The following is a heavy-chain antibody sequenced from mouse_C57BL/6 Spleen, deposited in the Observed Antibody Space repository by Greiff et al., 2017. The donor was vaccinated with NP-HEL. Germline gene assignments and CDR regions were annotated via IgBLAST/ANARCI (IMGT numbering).Heavy chain of an antibody. CDR3: ARILYGSSHWYFDV. J-gene: IGHJ1*03. CDR2: IWWDDDK. D-gene: IGHD1-1*01. Sequence: QVQLKQSGPGILQPSQTLSLTCSFSGFSLSTFGMGVGWIRQPSGKGLEWLAHIWWDDDKYYNPALKSRLTISKDTSKNQVFLKIANVDTADTATYYCARILYGSSHWYFDVWGTGTTVTVSS. CDR1: GFSLSTFGMG. V-gene: IGHV8-8*01.